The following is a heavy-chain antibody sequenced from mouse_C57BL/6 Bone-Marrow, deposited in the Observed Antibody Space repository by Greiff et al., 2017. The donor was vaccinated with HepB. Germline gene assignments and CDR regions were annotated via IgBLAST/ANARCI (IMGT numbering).Heavy chain of an antibody. CDR3: ARGGPYYSNYEAMDY. V-gene: IGHV1-19*01. Sequence: VQLQQSGPVLVKPGASVKMSCKASGYTFTDYYMNWVKQSHGKSLEWIGVINPYNGGTSYNQKFKGKATLTVDKSSSTAYMELNSLTSEDSAVYYCARGGPYYSNYEAMDYWGQGTSVTVSS. CDR2: INPYNGGT. D-gene: IGHD2-5*01. J-gene: IGHJ4*01. CDR1: GYTFTDYY.